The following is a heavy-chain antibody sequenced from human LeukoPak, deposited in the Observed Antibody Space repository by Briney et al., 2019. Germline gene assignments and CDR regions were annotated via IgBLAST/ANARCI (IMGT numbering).Heavy chain of an antibody. Sequence: PSETLSLTCAVYGGSFSGYYWSWIRQPPGKGLEWIGEINHSGSTNYNPSLKSRVTISVDTSKNQFSLKLSSVTAADTAVYYCASFDAAAAGLSPYYFDYWGQGTLVTVSS. CDR2: INHSGST. J-gene: IGHJ4*02. CDR1: GGSFSGYY. CDR3: ASFDAAAAGLSPYYFDY. D-gene: IGHD6-13*01. V-gene: IGHV4-34*01.